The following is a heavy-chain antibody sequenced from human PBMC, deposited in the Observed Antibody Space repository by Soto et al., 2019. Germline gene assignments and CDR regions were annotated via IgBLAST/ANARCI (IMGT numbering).Heavy chain of an antibody. J-gene: IGHJ5*02. CDR2: IDPSDSYT. Sequence: EVQLVQSGAEVKKPGESLRISCKGSGYSFTSYWISWVRQMPGKGLEWMGRIDPSDSYTNYSPSFQGHVTISADKSISTAYLQWSSLKASDTAMYYCARHPRIVGATGYNWFDPWGQGTLVTVSS. V-gene: IGHV5-10-1*03. CDR1: GYSFTSYW. CDR3: ARHPRIVGATGYNWFDP. D-gene: IGHD1-26*01.